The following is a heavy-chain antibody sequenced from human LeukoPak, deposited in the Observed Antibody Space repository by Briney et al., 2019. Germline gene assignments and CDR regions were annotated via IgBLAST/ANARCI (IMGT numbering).Heavy chain of an antibody. D-gene: IGHD1-1*01. V-gene: IGHV3-66*01. Sequence: PGGSLRLSCAASGFTVSSSYMSWVRQAPGKGLEWVSVIYSGGSTYYADSVKGRFTISRDNSKNTLYLQMNSLRAEDTAVYFCARDYKGLSEYWGQGTLVTVSS. CDR2: IYSGGST. CDR3: ARDYKGLSEY. J-gene: IGHJ4*02. CDR1: GFTVSSSY.